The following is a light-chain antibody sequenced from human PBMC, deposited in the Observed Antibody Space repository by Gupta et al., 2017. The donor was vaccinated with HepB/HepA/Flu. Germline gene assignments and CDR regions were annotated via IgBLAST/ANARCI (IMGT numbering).Light chain of an antibody. CDR3: ATWDKSLSVWV. Sequence: QSVFPQPPSVSAGPGQKVTISCSGSTSNIGNNYVSWYQHLPGAAPKLLIYENNKTPSGIPDRFSGSKSGTSATLGITGLQTGDEADYYCATWDKSLSVWVFGGGTKLTVL. CDR2: ENN. V-gene: IGLV1-51*02. CDR1: TSNIGNNY. J-gene: IGLJ3*02.